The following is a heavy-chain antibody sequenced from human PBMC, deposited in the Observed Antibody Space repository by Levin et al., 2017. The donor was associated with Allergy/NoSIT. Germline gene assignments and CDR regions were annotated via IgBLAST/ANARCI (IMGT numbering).Heavy chain of an antibody. J-gene: IGHJ4*02. CDR3: AHRSHSETSGYEYYDY. CDR1: GFSLTSRGVG. Sequence: SGPTLVKPTQTLTLTCTFSGFSLTSRGVGVAWIRQPPGKALEWLALIYWDNDKRYSPSLKSGLTITEDTSKNQVVLTLTNVDPVDTATYYCAHRSHSETSGYEYYDYWGQGTLVTVSS. CDR2: IYWDNDK. V-gene: IGHV2-5*02. D-gene: IGHD3-22*01.